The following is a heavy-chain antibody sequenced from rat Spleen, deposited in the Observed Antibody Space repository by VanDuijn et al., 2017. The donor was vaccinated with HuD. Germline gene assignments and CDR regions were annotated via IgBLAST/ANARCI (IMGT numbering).Heavy chain of an antibody. D-gene: IGHD1-4*01. V-gene: IGHV5-22*01. Sequence: EVQLVESGGGLVQPGRSLRLSCAASGFTFSDYYMAWVRQAPKTGLEWVASVSFEGSGTYYGDSVKGRFTISRDNAKSTLYLQMNSLRSEDTATYYCASLTTAFDYWGQGVMVTVSS. CDR1: GFTFSDYY. CDR3: ASLTTAFDY. CDR2: VSFEGSGT. J-gene: IGHJ2*01.